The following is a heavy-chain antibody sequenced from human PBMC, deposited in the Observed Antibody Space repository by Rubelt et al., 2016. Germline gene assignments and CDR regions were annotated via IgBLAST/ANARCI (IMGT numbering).Heavy chain of an antibody. V-gene: IGHV4-38-2*02. J-gene: IGHJ4*02. CDR3: ARGLYATRMAS. Sequence: QVQLQESGPRLVQPSETLSLTCTVSGYSISSGYYWGWIRQPPGKGLEWIGDIYHGGFAYYNPSLKSRVTMSLDTSKNQVSPKLSSVTTGDTAVYYWARGLYATRMASWGQGTLVTVSS. D-gene: IGHD3-16*01. CDR1: GYSISSGYY. CDR2: IYHGGFA.